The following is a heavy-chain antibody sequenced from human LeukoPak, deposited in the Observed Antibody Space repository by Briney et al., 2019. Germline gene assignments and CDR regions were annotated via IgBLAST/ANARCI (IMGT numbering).Heavy chain of an antibody. CDR1: GFTFCDYY. V-gene: IGHV3-11*04. CDR3: ARDRERWLRGYFDY. CDR2: ISSSGSTI. Sequence: PGGSLRLSRAVSGFTFCDYYMSWIRAGPGEGLWWVSCISSSGSTIYYADYVKGRFTISRDNDKNSLYLQMNSLRAEDTAVYYCARDRERWLRGYFDYWGQGTLVTVSS. D-gene: IGHD5-24*01. J-gene: IGHJ4*02.